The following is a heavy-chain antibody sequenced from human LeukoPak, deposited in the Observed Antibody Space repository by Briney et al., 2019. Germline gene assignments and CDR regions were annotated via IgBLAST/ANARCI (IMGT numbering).Heavy chain of an antibody. CDR2: INPNSGGT. V-gene: IGHV1-2*02. Sequence: GASVKVSCKASGYTFTGYYMHWVRQAPGQGLEWMGWINPNSGGTNYAQKFQGRVTMTRDTSTGTLYMELNSLKSEDTAVYYCARGAIFGVTPRGYGMDVWGQGTTVTVSS. J-gene: IGHJ6*02. D-gene: IGHD3-3*01. CDR1: GYTFTGYY. CDR3: ARGAIFGVTPRGYGMDV.